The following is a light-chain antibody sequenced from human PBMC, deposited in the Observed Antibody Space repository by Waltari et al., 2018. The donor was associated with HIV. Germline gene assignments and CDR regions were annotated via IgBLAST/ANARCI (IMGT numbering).Light chain of an antibody. V-gene: IGKV1-39*01. CDR3: LQTYTTPLT. CDR2: SAS. CDR1: QHLNNF. Sequence: DIQMTESPSPLSDSGGDRVTVTCGATQHLNNFLNWFRQRPGQAPKVLIHSASSWQSGVSSRFSGSGSGTDFTLNISSLQPEDFATYYCLQTYTTPLTFGPGTKVDI. J-gene: IGKJ3*01.